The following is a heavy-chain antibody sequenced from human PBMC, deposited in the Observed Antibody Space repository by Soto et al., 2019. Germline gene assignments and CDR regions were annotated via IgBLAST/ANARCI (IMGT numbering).Heavy chain of an antibody. V-gene: IGHV1-18*01. CDR3: GRLGYCSSTSCLDAFDI. CDR1: GYTFTSYG. D-gene: IGHD2-2*01. Sequence: ASVKVSCKASGYTFTSYGISWVRQAPGQGLEWMGWISAYNGNTNYAQKLQGRVTMTTDTSTSTAYMELRSLRSDDTAVYYCGRLGYCSSTSCLDAFDIWGQGTMVTVSS. J-gene: IGHJ3*02. CDR2: ISAYNGNT.